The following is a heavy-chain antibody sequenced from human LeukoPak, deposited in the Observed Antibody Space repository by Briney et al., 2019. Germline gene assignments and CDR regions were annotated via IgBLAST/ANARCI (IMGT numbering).Heavy chain of an antibody. D-gene: IGHD3-22*01. CDR1: GGTFSSFG. Sequence: SVKVSCKSSGGTFSSFGISWVRQAPGQGLEWMGGIIPIFGTANYAQKFQGRVTITTDESTSTAYMELSSLRSEDTAVYYCASLYYDSSGYNFDIWGQGTMVTVSS. CDR3: ASLYYDSSGYNFDI. CDR2: IIPIFGTA. J-gene: IGHJ3*02. V-gene: IGHV1-69*05.